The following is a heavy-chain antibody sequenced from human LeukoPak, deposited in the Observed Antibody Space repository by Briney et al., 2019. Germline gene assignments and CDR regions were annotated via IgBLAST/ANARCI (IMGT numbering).Heavy chain of an antibody. D-gene: IGHD4-23*01. Sequence: PGGPLRLSCAASGVPFRNYAMSWVRRAPGKGLEWVSDISGSGGTTNFADSVKGRFTISRDNSKNTLYLQLNSLRVDDTAVYYCARDFYGGRTEYYFDSWGQGTLVTVSS. CDR2: ISGSGGTT. J-gene: IGHJ4*02. CDR1: GVPFRNYA. CDR3: ARDFYGGRTEYYFDS. V-gene: IGHV3-23*01.